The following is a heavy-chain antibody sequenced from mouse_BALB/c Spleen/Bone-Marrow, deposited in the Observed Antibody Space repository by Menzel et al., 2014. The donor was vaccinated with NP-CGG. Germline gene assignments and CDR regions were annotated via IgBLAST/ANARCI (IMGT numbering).Heavy chain of an antibody. CDR1: GYTFTSYY. J-gene: IGHJ4*01. CDR2: INPSNGGT. D-gene: IGHD1-1*01. V-gene: IGHV1S81*02. CDR3: TRSRRDYAMDY. Sequence: VKLMESGAELVKPGASVKLSCKASGYTFTSYYMYWVKQRPGQGLEWIGEINPSNGGTNFNEKFKSKATLTADKSSRTAYMQLSSLTSEDSAVYYCTRSRRDYAMDYWGQGTSVTVSS.